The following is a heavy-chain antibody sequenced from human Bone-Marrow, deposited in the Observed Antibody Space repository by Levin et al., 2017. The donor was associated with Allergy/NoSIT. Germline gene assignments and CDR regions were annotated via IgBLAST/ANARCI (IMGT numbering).Heavy chain of an antibody. CDR3: VRGGDQDY. CDR2: VSPSRGNT. CDR1: GYTFTRYD. J-gene: IGHJ4*02. Sequence: GESLKISCKASGYTFTRYDINWVRQVNGQGFEWMGWVSPSRGNTGYAQKFQGRVKMTRDTSTSTAYMEMTNLISEDTAVYFCVRGGDQDYWGQGTLVTVSS. V-gene: IGHV1-8*01.